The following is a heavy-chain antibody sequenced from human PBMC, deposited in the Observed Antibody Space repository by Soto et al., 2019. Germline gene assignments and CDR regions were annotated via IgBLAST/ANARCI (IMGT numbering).Heavy chain of an antibody. D-gene: IGHD3-3*01. Sequence: QVHLQQWGAGLLKPSETLSLTCAVYGGSVNGYYWNWIRQPPGKELEWIGEINHTGGTHYNPSLKSRVTMSEDTSKNQFSLRLSSVTAADTAIYYCATRITVFGLLIPPFDPWGQGTQVTVSS. CDR3: ATRITVFGLLIPPFDP. CDR1: GGSVNGYY. V-gene: IGHV4-34*02. J-gene: IGHJ5*02. CDR2: INHTGGT.